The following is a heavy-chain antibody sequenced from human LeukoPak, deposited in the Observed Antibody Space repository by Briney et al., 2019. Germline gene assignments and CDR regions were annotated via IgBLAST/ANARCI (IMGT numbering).Heavy chain of an antibody. Sequence: GGSLRLSCAASGFTFSSFGMHWVRQAPGKGLEWVAFISYDGSDKYNGDSVKGRLTISRDNSKNTLYLQMNSLRAEDTAVYYCAKSKEGRYCSSSSCHEFDYWGQGTVVTVSS. J-gene: IGHJ4*02. CDR2: ISYDGSDK. CDR1: GFTFSSFG. CDR3: AKSKEGRYCSSSSCHEFDY. D-gene: IGHD2-2*01. V-gene: IGHV3-30*18.